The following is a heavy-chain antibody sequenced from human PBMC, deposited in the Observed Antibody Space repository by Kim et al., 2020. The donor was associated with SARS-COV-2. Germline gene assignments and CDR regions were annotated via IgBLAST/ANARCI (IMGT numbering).Heavy chain of an antibody. Sequence: YAVSMKSRKTIHPDTSNNEFSQQLNSVTPEDTAVYYCARDFAHYYYYMDVWGKGTTVTVSS. V-gene: IGHV6-1*01. J-gene: IGHJ6*03. CDR3: ARDFAHYYYYMDV.